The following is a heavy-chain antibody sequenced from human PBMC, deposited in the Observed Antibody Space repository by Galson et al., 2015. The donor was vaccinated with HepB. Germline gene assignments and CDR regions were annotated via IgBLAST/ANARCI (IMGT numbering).Heavy chain of an antibody. V-gene: IGHV1-18*04. D-gene: IGHD2-21*02. J-gene: IGHJ3*02. CDR3: ARDLFETHGGDNWWDDTFDI. CDR2: IRTYNGDT. Sequence: SVKVSCKASGYAFANYGISWVRQTPGQGFQWMGWIRTYNGDTNYAQKFQGRVTMTTDTSTTTVYMELRSLTSDDTAVYYCARDLFETHGGDNWWDDTFDIWGQGTMVTVSS. CDR1: GYAFANYG.